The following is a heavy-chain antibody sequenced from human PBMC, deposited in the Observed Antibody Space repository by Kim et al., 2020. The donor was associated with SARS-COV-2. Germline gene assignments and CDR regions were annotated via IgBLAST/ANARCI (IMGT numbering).Heavy chain of an antibody. Sequence: ASVKVSCKASGYTFTSYAMHWVRQAPGQRLEWMGWINAGNGNTKYSQKFQGRVTITRDTSASTAYMELSSLRSEDTAVYYCARGLYCSGGSCSFFDYWGQGTLVTVSS. V-gene: IGHV1-3*01. D-gene: IGHD2-15*01. J-gene: IGHJ4*02. CDR3: ARGLYCSGGSCSFFDY. CDR2: INAGNGNT. CDR1: GYTFTSYA.